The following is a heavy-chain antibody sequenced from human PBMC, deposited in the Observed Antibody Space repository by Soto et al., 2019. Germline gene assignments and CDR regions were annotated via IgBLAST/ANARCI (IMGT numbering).Heavy chain of an antibody. CDR2: INWNGGST. CDR1: GFTFDDYG. CDR3: AREYRELYYGSGSFKFSFDY. J-gene: IGHJ4*02. Sequence: PGGSLRLSCAASGFTFDDYGMSWVRQAPGKGLEWVSGINWNGGSTGYADSVKGRFTISRDNAKNSLYLQMNSLRAEDTALYYCAREYRELYYGSGSFKFSFDYWGQGTLVTVSS. V-gene: IGHV3-20*04. D-gene: IGHD3-10*01.